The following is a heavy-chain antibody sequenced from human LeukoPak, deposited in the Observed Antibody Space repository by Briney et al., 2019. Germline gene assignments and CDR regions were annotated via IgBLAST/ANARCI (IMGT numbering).Heavy chain of an antibody. CDR1: GFTFSSYE. D-gene: IGHD3-22*01. Sequence: GGSLRLSCAASGFTFSSYEMNWVRQAPGKGLEWVSYISSSGSTIYYADSVKGRFTISRDNAKNSLYLQMNSLRAEDTAVYYCARDRAGYYYDRRERAFDIWGQGTMVTVSS. CDR2: ISSSGSTI. CDR3: ARDRAGYYYDRRERAFDI. V-gene: IGHV3-48*03. J-gene: IGHJ3*02.